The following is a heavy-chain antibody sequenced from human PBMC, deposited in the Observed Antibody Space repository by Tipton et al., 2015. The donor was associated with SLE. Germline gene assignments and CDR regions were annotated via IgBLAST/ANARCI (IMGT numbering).Heavy chain of an antibody. D-gene: IGHD7-27*01. J-gene: IGHJ4*02. CDR3: AGNWGSGGSFDY. CDR1: GFTFSSYT. CDR2: ISTSSNYI. Sequence: SLRLSCAASGFTFSSYTMNWVRQAPGKGLEWVSSISTSSNYIYYADSVKGRFTISRDNAKNSLYLQMNSLRVEDTAVCYCAGNWGSGGSFDYWGQGTLVTVSS. V-gene: IGHV3-21*01.